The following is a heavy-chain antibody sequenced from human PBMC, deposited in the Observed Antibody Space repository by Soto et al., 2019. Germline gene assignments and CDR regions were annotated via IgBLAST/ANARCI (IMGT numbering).Heavy chain of an antibody. CDR1: GGYISSYY. V-gene: IGHV4-59*08. Sequence: PSETLYLSCTVSGGYISSYYWSWIRQPPGKGLEWTGGIYYGGSTNSSPSLRSRGTGPVETPKSQFSLKLSSVTAADTAVYYGPRQRGGSATLLGYWGQGTLGTFSS. J-gene: IGHJ4*02. CDR2: IYYGGST. CDR3: PRQRGGSATLLGY.